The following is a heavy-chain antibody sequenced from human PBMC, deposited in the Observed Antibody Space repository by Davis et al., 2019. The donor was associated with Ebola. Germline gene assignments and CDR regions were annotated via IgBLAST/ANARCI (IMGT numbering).Heavy chain of an antibody. CDR3: ATSTYLPVS. Sequence: GESLKISCEASGFTFSSYWMHWVRQAPGKGLVWVSRISGEGTTTKYADSVKGRFTISRDNAKNTLYLQMNSLRAEDTAVYYCATSTYLPVSWGQGTLVTVSS. CDR2: ISGEGTTT. V-gene: IGHV3-74*03. CDR1: GFTFSSYW. J-gene: IGHJ5*02. D-gene: IGHD2/OR15-2a*01.